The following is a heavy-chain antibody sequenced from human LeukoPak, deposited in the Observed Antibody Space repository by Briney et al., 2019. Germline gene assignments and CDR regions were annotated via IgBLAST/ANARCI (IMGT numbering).Heavy chain of an antibody. CDR3: ASGIDARSDSSD. CDR1: GGSISSGSYY. V-gene: IGHV4-61*02. CDR2: IYTSGST. J-gene: IGHJ4*02. D-gene: IGHD6-19*01. Sequence: SETLSLTCTVSGGSISSGSYYWSWIRQPAGKGLEWIGRIYTSGSTNYNPSLKSRVTISVDTSKNQFSLKLSSVTAADTAVYYCASGIDARSDSSDWGQGTLVTVSS.